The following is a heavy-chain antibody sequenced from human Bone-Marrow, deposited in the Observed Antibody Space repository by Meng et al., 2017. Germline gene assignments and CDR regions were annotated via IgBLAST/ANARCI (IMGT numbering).Heavy chain of an antibody. J-gene: IGHJ2*01. CDR3: ASLYGDSSVWYLDL. V-gene: IGHV4-31*03. Sequence: QWQRQESGPGLVKPSQTLSLTCTVSGGSISSGNHYWSWIRQHPGKGLEYIGYIYYSGSTYYNPSLKSRVIISVDTSKNQFSLRLNSVTAADTAVYYCASLYGDSSVWYLDLWGRGTLVTVSS. D-gene: IGHD4-17*01. CDR1: GGSISSGNHY. CDR2: IYYSGST.